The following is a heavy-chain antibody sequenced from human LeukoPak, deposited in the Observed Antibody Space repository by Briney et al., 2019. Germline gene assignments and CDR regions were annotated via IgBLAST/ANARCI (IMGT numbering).Heavy chain of an antibody. V-gene: IGHV1-46*01. CDR2: INPSGGST. Sequence: ASVKVSCKASGYTFTSYYMHWVRQAPGQGLEWMGIINPSGGSTSYAQKFQGRVTMTRDMSTSTVYMELSSLRSDDTAVYYCARAELLWYYMDVWGKGTTVTISS. CDR1: GYTFTSYY. D-gene: IGHD1-14*01. CDR3: ARAELLWYYMDV. J-gene: IGHJ6*03.